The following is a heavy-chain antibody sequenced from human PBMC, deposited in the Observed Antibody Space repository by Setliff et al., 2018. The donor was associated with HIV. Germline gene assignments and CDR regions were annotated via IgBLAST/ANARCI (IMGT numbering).Heavy chain of an antibody. V-gene: IGHV4-59*08. J-gene: IGHJ4*02. D-gene: IGHD3-9*01. CDR3: ARQGGFLDFDLVLTTFDF. CDR1: GASISNNY. CDR2: IYDSGSA. Sequence: SETLSLTCNVSGASISNNYWSWVRQSPGKTLEWIGYIYDSGSAIYNPSFRSRVTISLETSKNQFSLKMTSVTAADTAVYYCARQGGFLDFDLVLTTFDFWGQGTQVTVSS.